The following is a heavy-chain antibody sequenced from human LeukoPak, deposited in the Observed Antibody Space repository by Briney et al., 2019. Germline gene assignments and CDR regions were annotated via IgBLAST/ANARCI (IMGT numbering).Heavy chain of an antibody. J-gene: IGHJ6*03. Sequence: GGSLRLSCAASGFTFSSYEMNWVRQAPGKGLEWISYISSSGSNIYADSVKGRFTISRDNAKNSLYLQMNSLRAEDTAVYYCARDYDGGYMDVWGKGTTVTVSS. D-gene: IGHD3-3*01. CDR2: ISSSGSNI. V-gene: IGHV3-48*03. CDR3: ARDYDGGYMDV. CDR1: GFTFSSYE.